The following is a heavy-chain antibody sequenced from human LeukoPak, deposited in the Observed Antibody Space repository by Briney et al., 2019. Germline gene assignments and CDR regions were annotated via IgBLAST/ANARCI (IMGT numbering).Heavy chain of an antibody. CDR2: IYYSGST. D-gene: IGHD3-10*01. CDR1: GSMYNYY. J-gene: IGHJ5*02. Sequence: SETLSLTCTVSGSMYNYYWSWIRQPPGKGLEWIGYIYYSGSTNYNPSLKSRVTMSLDTSKSQVSLKLNSVTTADTAVYYCARELYVRGARFDPWGQGTLVTVSS. V-gene: IGHV4-59*12. CDR3: ARELYVRGARFDP.